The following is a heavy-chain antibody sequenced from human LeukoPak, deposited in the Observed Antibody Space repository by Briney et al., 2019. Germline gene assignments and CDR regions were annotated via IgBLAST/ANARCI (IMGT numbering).Heavy chain of an antibody. CDR2: FDPEDGET. Sequence: ASVKVSCKVSGYTLTELSMHWVRQAPGKGLEWMGGFDPEDGETIYAQKFQGRVTMTEDTSTDTAYMELSCLRSEDTAVYYCATLYCSGGSCHDGNAFDIWGQGTMVTVSS. D-gene: IGHD2-15*01. V-gene: IGHV1-24*01. J-gene: IGHJ3*02. CDR3: ATLYCSGGSCHDGNAFDI. CDR1: GYTLTELS.